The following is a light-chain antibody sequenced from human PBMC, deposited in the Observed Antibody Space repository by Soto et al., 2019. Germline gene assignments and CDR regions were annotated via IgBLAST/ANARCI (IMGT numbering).Light chain of an antibody. CDR2: TAS. CDR1: QSISNS. J-gene: IGKJ2*01. Sequence: DIQMTQSPSSLSASVGDRVTITCRASQSISNSFNWYQQKPGKAPKLLIYTASNLQSGVPFKFSGSTSGTGFTLIISSLQPEDLSTYYCKQSYSTHRYTFGQWTKLEIK. V-gene: IGKV1-39*01. CDR3: KQSYSTHRYT.